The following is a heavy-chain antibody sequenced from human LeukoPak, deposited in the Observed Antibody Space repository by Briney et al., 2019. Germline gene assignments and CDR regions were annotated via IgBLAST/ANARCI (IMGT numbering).Heavy chain of an antibody. D-gene: IGHD5-24*01. Sequence: GGSLRLSCAASGFTLNSYTMNWVRQVPGKVLEWVSYISSSSSTTYYADSVKGRFIISRDNSKNTVYLQMNSLSAEDAAVYYCVKDDGWVQYANWGQGTLVTVSS. CDR2: ISSSSSTT. CDR1: GFTLNSYT. CDR3: VKDDGWVQYAN. V-gene: IGHV3-48*01. J-gene: IGHJ4*02.